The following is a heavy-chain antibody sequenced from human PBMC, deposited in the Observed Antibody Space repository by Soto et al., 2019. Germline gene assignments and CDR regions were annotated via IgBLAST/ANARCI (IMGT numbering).Heavy chain of an antibody. CDR2: ISAHNGNT. J-gene: IGHJ4*02. V-gene: IGHV1-18*01. Sequence: QVHLVQSGAEVKKPGASVKVSCKASGYTFTSYGITWVRQAPGQGLEWMGWISAHNGNTDSAQKLQGRVIVTRDTSTSTAYMELRGLISDDSAVYYCARGRYGDYWGQGALVTVSS. CDR1: GYTFTSYG. D-gene: IGHD1-1*01. CDR3: ARGRYGDY.